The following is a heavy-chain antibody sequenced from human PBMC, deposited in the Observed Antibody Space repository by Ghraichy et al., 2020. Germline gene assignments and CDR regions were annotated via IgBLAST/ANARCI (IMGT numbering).Heavy chain of an antibody. D-gene: IGHD2-15*01. V-gene: IGHV3-30*03. J-gene: IGHJ4*02. CDR2: TSYDGSKT. CDR1: GFSFSMFN. CDR3: ARERPAGGGSCYDY. Sequence: SCAPSGFSFSMFNMYWVRQAPGKGLEWVAGTSYDGSKTYYADSVRGRFTISRDNSKNTLYLQMNSLRDEDTAVYYCARERPAGGGSCYDYWGQGTLVTVSS.